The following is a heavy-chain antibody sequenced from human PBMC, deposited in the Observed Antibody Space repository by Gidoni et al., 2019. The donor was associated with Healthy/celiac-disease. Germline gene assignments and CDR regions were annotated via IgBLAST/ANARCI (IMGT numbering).Heavy chain of an antibody. CDR1: EFTFSSYS. Sequence: EVQLVESGGGLVKPGGSLGLSCAASEFTFSSYSMNWVRQAPGTGLEWVSSISSSSSYIYYADSVKGRFTISRDNAKKSLYLQMNSLRAEDTAVYYCARGPRYSSSSAFDIWGQGTMVTVSS. CDR3: ARGPRYSSSSAFDI. V-gene: IGHV3-21*01. D-gene: IGHD6-13*01. CDR2: ISSSSSYI. J-gene: IGHJ3*02.